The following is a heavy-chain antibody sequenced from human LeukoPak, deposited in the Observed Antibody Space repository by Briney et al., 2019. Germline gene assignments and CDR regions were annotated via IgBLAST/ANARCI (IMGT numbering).Heavy chain of an antibody. V-gene: IGHV1-2*04. J-gene: IGHJ6*04. Sequence: ASVKVSCKASGYTFTGYYMHWVRQAPGQGLEWMGWINPNSGGTNYAQKFQGWVTMTRDTSISTAYMELSRLRSDDTAVCYCARESGSILGPMDVWGKGTTVTVSS. CDR2: INPNSGGT. D-gene: IGHD3-3*01. CDR1: GYTFTGYY. CDR3: ARESGSILGPMDV.